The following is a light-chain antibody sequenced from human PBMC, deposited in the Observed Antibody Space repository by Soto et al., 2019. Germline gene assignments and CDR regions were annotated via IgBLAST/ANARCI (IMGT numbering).Light chain of an antibody. V-gene: IGKV1-39*01. Sequence: DIQMTQSPSSLSASVGDRVTITCRASQSVARYLNWYQQKPGGVPKLLIYAASTLQGGVPSRFSGSGSGTDFTLTISSLQPEDFATYYCLQSYSPPLTFDGGTKVEIK. CDR2: AAS. CDR3: LQSYSPPLT. CDR1: QSVARY. J-gene: IGKJ4*01.